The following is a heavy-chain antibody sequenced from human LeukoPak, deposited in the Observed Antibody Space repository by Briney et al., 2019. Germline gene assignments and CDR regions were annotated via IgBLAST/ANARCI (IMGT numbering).Heavy chain of an antibody. D-gene: IGHD2-15*01. V-gene: IGHV4-39*07. CDR1: GGSISSSSYY. CDR2: IYYSGST. CDR3: ARDQYCSGGSCPGFAY. J-gene: IGHJ4*02. Sequence: PSETLSLTCTVSGGSISSSSYYWGWIRQPPGKGLEWIGSIYYSGSTYYNPSLKSRVTISVDTSKNQFSLKLRSVTAADTAVYYCARDQYCSGGSCPGFAYGGKGTLVPVSS.